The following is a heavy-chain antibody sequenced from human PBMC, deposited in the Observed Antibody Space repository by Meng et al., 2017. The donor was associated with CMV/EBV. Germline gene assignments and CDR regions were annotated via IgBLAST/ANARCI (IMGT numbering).Heavy chain of an antibody. CDR1: GGSNSSSSYY. D-gene: IGHD2-2*01. CDR2: IYYSGST. CDR3: ARDRDIVVVPGDPWFDP. J-gene: IGHJ5*02. Sequence: QAPGHGLGAPSETLAPACTVSGGSNSSSSYYWGWIRQPPGKGLEWIGSIYYSGSTYYNPSLKSRVTISVDTSKNQFSLKLSSVTAADTAVYYCARDRDIVVVPGDPWFDPWGQGTLVTVSS. V-gene: IGHV4-39*07.